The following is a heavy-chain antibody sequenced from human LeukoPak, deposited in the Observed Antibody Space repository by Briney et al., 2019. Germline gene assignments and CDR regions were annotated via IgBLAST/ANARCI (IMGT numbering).Heavy chain of an antibody. D-gene: IGHD3-10*01. J-gene: IGHJ6*03. CDR3: ARVPSYYGSGSYSPYDYYMDV. CDR2: ISYDGSNK. V-gene: IGHV3-30-3*01. CDR1: GFTFSSYA. Sequence: GGSLRLSCAASGFTFSSYAMHWVRQAPGKGLEWVAVISYDGSNKYYADSVKGRFTISRDNSKNTLYLQMNSLRAEDTAVYYCARVPSYYGSGSYSPYDYYMDVWGKGTTVTVSS.